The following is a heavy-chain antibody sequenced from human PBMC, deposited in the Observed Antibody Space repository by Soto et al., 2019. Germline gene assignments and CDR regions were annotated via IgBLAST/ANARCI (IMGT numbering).Heavy chain of an antibody. CDR1: GDSISSSSYY. CDR2: IYYSGST. CDR3: ARPSSMVRGCGMDV. V-gene: IGHV4-39*01. D-gene: IGHD3-10*01. Sequence: SETLSLTCTVSGDSISSSSYYWGWIRQPPGKGLEWIGSIYYSGSTYYNPSLKSRVTISVDTSKNQFSLKLSSVTAADTAVHYCARPSSMVRGCGMDVWGQGTTVTVSS. J-gene: IGHJ6*02.